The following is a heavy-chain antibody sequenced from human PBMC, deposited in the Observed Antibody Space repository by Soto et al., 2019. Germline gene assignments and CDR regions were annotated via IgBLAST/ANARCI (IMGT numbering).Heavy chain of an antibody. CDR1: GGSISSGDYY. CDR3: ARVQGGGGAMVHNY. V-gene: IGHV4-30-4*01. J-gene: IGHJ4*02. D-gene: IGHD5-18*01. Sequence: QVQLQESGPGLVKPSQTLSLTCTVSGGSISSGDYYWSWIRQPPGKGLEWIGYIYYSGSTYYNPSHKSRVTISVVPSKNQFSLKLSSVTAADTAVYYCARVQGGGGAMVHNYWGQGNLVTVSS. CDR2: IYYSGST.